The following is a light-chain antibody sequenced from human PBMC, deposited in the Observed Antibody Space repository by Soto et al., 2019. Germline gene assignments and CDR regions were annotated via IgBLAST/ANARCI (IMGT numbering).Light chain of an antibody. Sequence: IVLTQSPGTLSLSPGERVTLSFRASQSVTTRLAWYQQKPGQAPRLLIYGASTRATGIPARFSGSGSGTEFTLTISSLQSEDFAVYYCQQYNNWPRTFGQGTKVDIK. V-gene: IGKV3-15*01. CDR3: QQYNNWPRT. CDR1: QSVTTR. J-gene: IGKJ1*01. CDR2: GAS.